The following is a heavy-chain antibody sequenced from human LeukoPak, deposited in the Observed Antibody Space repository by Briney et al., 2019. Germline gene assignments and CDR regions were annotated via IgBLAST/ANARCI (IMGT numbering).Heavy chain of an antibody. Sequence: SVTVSCKASGGTFSSYAISWVRQAHGQGLEWMGRIIPVVGIANYAQKFQGRVTITADKSTSTAYMELSSLTSEDTAVYYCARLNAYGSIRPSLYYFASWGQGTLVTVSS. V-gene: IGHV1-69*04. CDR1: GGTFSSYA. J-gene: IGHJ4*02. CDR2: IIPVVGIA. CDR3: ARLNAYGSIRPSLYYFAS. D-gene: IGHD3-10*01.